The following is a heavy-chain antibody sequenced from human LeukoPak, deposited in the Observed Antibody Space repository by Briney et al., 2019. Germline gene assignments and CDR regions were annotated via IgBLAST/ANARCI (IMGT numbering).Heavy chain of an antibody. Sequence: GGSLRLSCAASGFTFSSYAMSWVRQAPGKGLEWVSAISGSGGSTYYPDSVKGRFTISRDNSKNTLYLQMNSLRAEDTAVYYCAKGRPYYYDSSGQKFDYWGQGTLVTVSS. CDR3: AKGRPYYYDSSGQKFDY. D-gene: IGHD3-22*01. V-gene: IGHV3-23*01. CDR1: GFTFSSYA. CDR2: ISGSGGST. J-gene: IGHJ4*02.